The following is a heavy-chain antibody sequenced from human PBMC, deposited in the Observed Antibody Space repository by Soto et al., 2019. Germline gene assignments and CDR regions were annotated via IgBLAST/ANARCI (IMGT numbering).Heavy chain of an antibody. D-gene: IGHD2-21*02. J-gene: IGHJ3*02. CDR3: ARGLYCGGDCLGAFDI. V-gene: IGHV1-69*01. CDR1: GGTFSSYA. Sequence: QVQLVQSGAEVKKPGSSVKVSCKASGGTFSSYAISWVRQPPGQGLEWMGGIIPIFGTANYAQKFQGRVTITADESTSTAYMELSSLRSEDTAVYYCARGLYCGGDCLGAFDIWGQGTMVTVSS. CDR2: IIPIFGTA.